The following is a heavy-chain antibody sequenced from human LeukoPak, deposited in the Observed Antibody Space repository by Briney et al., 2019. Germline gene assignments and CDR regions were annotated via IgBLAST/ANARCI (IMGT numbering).Heavy chain of an antibody. Sequence: SETLSLTCAVYGGSFSGCYWSWIRQPPGKGLEWIEEINHSGSTNYNPSLKSRVTISVDTSKNQFSLKLSSVTAADTAVYYCARAWIQLPWGYYYYGMDVWGQGTTVTVSS. V-gene: IGHV4-34*01. CDR3: ARAWIQLPWGYYYYGMDV. J-gene: IGHJ6*02. D-gene: IGHD5-18*01. CDR1: GGSFSGCY. CDR2: INHSGST.